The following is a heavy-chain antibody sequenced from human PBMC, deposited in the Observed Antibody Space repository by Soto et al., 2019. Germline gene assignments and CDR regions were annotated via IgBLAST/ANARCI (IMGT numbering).Heavy chain of an antibody. Sequence: GGSLRLSCAASGFTFSSYGMHWVRQAPGKGLEWVAVIWYDGSNKYYADSVKGRFTISRDNSKNTLYLQMNSLRAEDTAVYYCAISRGSSSWYDLDYWGQGTLVTVSS. D-gene: IGHD6-13*01. J-gene: IGHJ4*02. CDR1: GFTFSSYG. CDR2: IWYDGSNK. V-gene: IGHV3-33*01. CDR3: AISRGSSSWYDLDY.